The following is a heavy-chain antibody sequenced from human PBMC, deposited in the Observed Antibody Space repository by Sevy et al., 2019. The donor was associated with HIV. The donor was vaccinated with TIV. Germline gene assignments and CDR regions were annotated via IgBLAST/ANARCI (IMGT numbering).Heavy chain of an antibody. J-gene: IGHJ6*02. CDR3: ASGYGDYGGDYYYYGMDV. CDR1: GYTFTGYY. CDR2: INPNSGGT. Sequence: ASVKVSCKASGYTFTGYYMHWVRQAPGQGLEWMGRINPNSGGTNYAQMFQGRVTMTRDTSISTAYMELSRLRSDDTAVYYCASGYGDYGGDYYYYGMDVWGQGTTVTVSS. D-gene: IGHD4-17*01. V-gene: IGHV1-2*06.